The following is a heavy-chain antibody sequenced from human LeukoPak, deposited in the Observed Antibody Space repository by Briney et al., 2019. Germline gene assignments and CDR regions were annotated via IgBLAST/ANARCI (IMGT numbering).Heavy chain of an antibody. CDR3: ATYRGANWFDP. CDR2: IKQDGSDK. V-gene: IGHV3-7*01. CDR1: GFTFSSYW. D-gene: IGHD5-18*01. Sequence: GGSLRLSCAASGFTFSSYWMSWVRQAPGKGLEWVATIKQDGSDKYYVDSVRGRFTISRDNAKDSLYLQMNSLRAEDTAVYYCATYRGANWFDPWGQGTLVTVSS. J-gene: IGHJ5*02.